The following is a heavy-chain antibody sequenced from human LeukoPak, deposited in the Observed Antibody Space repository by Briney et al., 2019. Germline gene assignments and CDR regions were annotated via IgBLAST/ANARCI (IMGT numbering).Heavy chain of an antibody. CDR1: GFTFSNYW. D-gene: IGHD3-22*01. CDR3: ATDAFSYDNH. V-gene: IGHV3-7*01. J-gene: IGHJ5*02. Sequence: GGSLRLSCAASGFTFSNYWMSWVRQAPGKGLEWVANIKQDGSDKNYVDSVKGRFTISRDNAKNSLFLQMDSLRAEDTAVYYCATDAFSYDNHWGQGTLVTVSS. CDR2: IKQDGSDK.